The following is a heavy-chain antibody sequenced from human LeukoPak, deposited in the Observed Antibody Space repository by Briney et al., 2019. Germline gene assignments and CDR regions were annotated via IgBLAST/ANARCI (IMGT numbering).Heavy chain of an antibody. J-gene: IGHJ4*02. D-gene: IGHD2-8*02. V-gene: IGHV4-34*01. CDR1: GGSFSGYY. CDR2: INHSGST. CDR3: ARGLATTGPNNYFDY. Sequence: SETLSLTCAVYGGSFSGYYWSWIRQPPGKGPEWIGEINHSGSTNYNPSLKSRVTISVDTSKNQFSLKLSSVTAADTAVYYCARGLATTGPNNYFDYWGQGTLVTVSS.